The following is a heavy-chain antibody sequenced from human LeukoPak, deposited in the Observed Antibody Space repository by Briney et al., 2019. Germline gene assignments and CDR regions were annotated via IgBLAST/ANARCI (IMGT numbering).Heavy chain of an antibody. J-gene: IGHJ3*02. Sequence: GGSLRLSCAASGFTFDDCGMSWVRQAPGKGLEWVSGINWNGGSTGYADSVKGRFTISRDNAKNSLYLQMNSLRAEDTAVYYCAKDPLFGYGKFGDAFDIWGQGTMVTVSS. CDR3: AKDPLFGYGKFGDAFDI. CDR1: GFTFDDCG. CDR2: INWNGGST. V-gene: IGHV3-20*04. D-gene: IGHD5-12*01.